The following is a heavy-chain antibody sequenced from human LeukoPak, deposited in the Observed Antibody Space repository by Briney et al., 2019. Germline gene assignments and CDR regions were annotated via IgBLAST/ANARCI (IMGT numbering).Heavy chain of an antibody. J-gene: IGHJ4*02. D-gene: IGHD6-19*01. CDR3: ARGKQWLILGYYFDY. CDR2: TYYRSKWYN. Sequence: SQTLPLTCAISGDLVSTTSAAWNWIRQSPSRGLEWLGRTYYRSKWYNDYAVSVKSRITINPDTSKNQFSLQLTSVTPEDTAVYYCARGKQWLILGYYFDYWGQGTLVTVSP. CDR1: GDLVSTTSAA. V-gene: IGHV6-1*01.